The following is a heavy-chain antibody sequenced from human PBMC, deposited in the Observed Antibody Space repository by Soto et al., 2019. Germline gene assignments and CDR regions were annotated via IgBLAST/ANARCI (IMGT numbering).Heavy chain of an antibody. CDR1: GGSVSSGSYY. J-gene: IGHJ4*02. D-gene: IGHD1-26*01. CDR2: IYYSGST. CDR3: ARESGTYYY. V-gene: IGHV4-61*01. Sequence: QVQLQESGPGLVKPSETLSLTCTVSGGSVSSGSYYWSWIQQPPGKGLEWIGYIYYSGSTNYNPSLKSRVTISVDTSKNQFSLKLSSVTAADTAVYYCARESGTYYYWGQGTLVTVSS.